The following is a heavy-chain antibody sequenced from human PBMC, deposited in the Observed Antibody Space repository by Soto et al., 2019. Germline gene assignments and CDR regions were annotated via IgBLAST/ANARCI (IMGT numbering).Heavy chain of an antibody. V-gene: IGHV3-30*18. D-gene: IGHD6-19*01. CDR2: ISYAGSNK. J-gene: IGHJ6*01. CDR1: GFTFSSYG. CDR3: GKDGSSGWPDYYTRDV. Sequence: QVQLVESGGGVVQPGRSLRLSCAASGFTFSSYGMHWVRQAPGKGLEWVAVISYAGSNKYYADSVKGRFTISRDTSQNTLYLQLSSLRADHTAVYYCGKDGSSGWPDYYTRDVGAQEPTVTVSS.